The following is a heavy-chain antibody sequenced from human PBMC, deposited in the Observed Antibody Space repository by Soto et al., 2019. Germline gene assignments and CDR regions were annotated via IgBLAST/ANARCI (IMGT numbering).Heavy chain of an antibody. CDR2: IYTGGTT. J-gene: IGHJ4*02. Sequence: EVQLVESGGGLIQPGGSLRLSCVVSGFTVSSSNYMSWVRQAPGKGLEWVSVIYTGGTTYYADSVKGRFTISRDNSKNTVYLQMNRLRAEDTAVYYCHGYGYWGQGTLVTVSS. CDR1: GFTVSSSNY. V-gene: IGHV3-53*01. D-gene: IGHD5-12*01. CDR3: HGYGY.